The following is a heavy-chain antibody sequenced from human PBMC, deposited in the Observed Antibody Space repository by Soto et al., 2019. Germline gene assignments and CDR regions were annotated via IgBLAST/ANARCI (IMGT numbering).Heavy chain of an antibody. Sequence: PGGSLRLSCAASGFTFSSYSMNWVRQAPGKGLEWVSSISSSSSYIYYADSVKGRFTISRDNAKNSLYLQMNSLRAEDTAVYYCARDSVPYYYDSSGYSAPIVWGQGPTVTVSS. CDR3: ARDSVPYYYDSSGYSAPIV. V-gene: IGHV3-21*01. D-gene: IGHD3-22*01. CDR2: ISSSSSYI. J-gene: IGHJ6*02. CDR1: GFTFSSYS.